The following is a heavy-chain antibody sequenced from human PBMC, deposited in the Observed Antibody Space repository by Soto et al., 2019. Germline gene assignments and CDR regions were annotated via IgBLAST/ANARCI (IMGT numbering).Heavy chain of an antibody. CDR3: ARLVQTPTVTLYYFDY. CDR2: INHSGST. Sequence: PSETLSLTCAVYGGSFSGYYWSWIRRPPGKGLEWIGEINHSGSTNYNPSLKSRVTISVDTSKNQFSLKLSSVTAADTAVYYCARLVQTPTVTLYYFDYWGQGTLVTVSS. V-gene: IGHV4-34*01. D-gene: IGHD4-4*01. J-gene: IGHJ4*02. CDR1: GGSFSGYY.